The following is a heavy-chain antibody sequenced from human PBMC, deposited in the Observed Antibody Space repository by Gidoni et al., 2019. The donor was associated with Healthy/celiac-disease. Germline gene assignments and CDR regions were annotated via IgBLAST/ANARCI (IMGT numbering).Heavy chain of an antibody. CDR2: SSGSGGST. J-gene: IGHJ4*02. Sequence: VPLLESGGGLVQPGGSLSLSCAASGLTFSSYAMSWVRQAPGKGLEWVSASSGSGGSTYYADSVKGRFTISRDNSKNTLYLQMNSLRAEDTAVYYCAKDIAAAGYYFDYWGQGTLVTVSS. CDR1: GLTFSSYA. D-gene: IGHD6-13*01. CDR3: AKDIAAAGYYFDY. V-gene: IGHV3-23*01.